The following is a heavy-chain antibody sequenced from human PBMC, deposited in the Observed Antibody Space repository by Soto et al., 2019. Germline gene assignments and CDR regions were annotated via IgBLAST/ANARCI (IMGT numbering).Heavy chain of an antibody. J-gene: IGHJ5*02. D-gene: IGHD6-19*01. Sequence: QVQLVQSGAEVKKPGASVKVSWKASGYTFTSYEIIWVRQATGKGLEWMGWMNPSTGNTDSAEKFQGRLTMTRNTSISTVYMELSSLSFEDTAVYYCARGRIIVAGGFDPWGQGTLVTVSS. V-gene: IGHV1-8*01. CDR3: ARGRIIVAGGFDP. CDR1: GYTFTSYE. CDR2: MNPSTGNT.